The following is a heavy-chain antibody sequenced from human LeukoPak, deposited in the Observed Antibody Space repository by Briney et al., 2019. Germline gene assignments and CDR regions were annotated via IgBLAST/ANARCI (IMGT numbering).Heavy chain of an antibody. Sequence: GGSLTLSCAASGFTYSHYGMHWVRQVPGKGLEWVAVIWSDGTEKYYGDAVKGRFAISRDNSMKTLYLQMNSLRGDDTAVYYCAKDAQRGFDYSNFLESWGQGTLVTVSS. V-gene: IGHV3-33*06. D-gene: IGHD4-11*01. J-gene: IGHJ5*01. CDR1: GFTYSHYG. CDR3: AKDAQRGFDYSNFLES. CDR2: IWSDGTEK.